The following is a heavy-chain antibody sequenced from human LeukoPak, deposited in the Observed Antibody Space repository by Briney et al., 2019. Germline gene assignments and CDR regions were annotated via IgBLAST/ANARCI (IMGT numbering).Heavy chain of an antibody. CDR1: GYSISSGYY. CDR2: IYHSGST. Sequence: SETLSLTCAVSGYSISSGYYWGWIRQPPGKGLEWIGSIYHSGSTYYNPSLKSRVTLSVDTSKNQFSLKLSSVTAADTAVYYCARTYDFWSGDLNWFDPWGQGTLVTVSS. D-gene: IGHD3-3*01. CDR3: ARTYDFWSGDLNWFDP. J-gene: IGHJ5*02. V-gene: IGHV4-38-2*01.